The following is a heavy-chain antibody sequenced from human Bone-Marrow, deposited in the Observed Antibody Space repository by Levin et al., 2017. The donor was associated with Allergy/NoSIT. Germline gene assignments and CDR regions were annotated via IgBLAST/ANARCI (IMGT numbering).Heavy chain of an antibody. Sequence: SGGSLRLSCVVSGFNFNSYSMNWVRQAPGKGPEWVASISTSSTYIFYADSVKGRFTISRDNAKESVYLQMNSLRVEDTAVYYCARPVGRGFWGQGTLAIVSS. V-gene: IGHV3-21*01. J-gene: IGHJ4*02. CDR3: ARPVGRGF. CDR2: ISTSSTYI. CDR1: GFNFNSYS. D-gene: IGHD1-26*01.